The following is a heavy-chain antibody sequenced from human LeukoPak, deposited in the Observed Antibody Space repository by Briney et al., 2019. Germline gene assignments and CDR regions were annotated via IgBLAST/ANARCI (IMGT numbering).Heavy chain of an antibody. CDR2: IIPIFGTA. V-gene: IGHV1-69*05. CDR1: GGTFSSYA. CDR3: ARAMVRGAPAYMDV. D-gene: IGHD3-10*01. J-gene: IGHJ6*03. Sequence: SVKVSCKASGGTFSSYAISWVRQAPGQGLEWMGGIIPIFGTANYAQKFQGRVTITTDESTSTAYMELSSLRSEDTAVCYCARAMVRGAPAYMDVWGKGTTVTVSS.